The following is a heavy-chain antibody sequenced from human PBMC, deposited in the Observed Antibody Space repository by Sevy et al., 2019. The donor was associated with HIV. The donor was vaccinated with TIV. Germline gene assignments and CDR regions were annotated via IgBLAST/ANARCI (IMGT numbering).Heavy chain of an antibody. V-gene: IGHV3-48*01. CDR2: ISDRSDTI. Sequence: GGSLRLSCAASGFIFSNYYMTWVRQAPGKGLEWVSYISDRSDTISYADSVKGRFTISRGNAKNELYLQMSSLRGEDTAVYYCARVRDRYCSGGSCYYGYFFDYWGQGTLVTVSS. D-gene: IGHD2-15*01. CDR1: GFIFSNYY. CDR3: ARVRDRYCSGGSCYYGYFFDY. J-gene: IGHJ4*02.